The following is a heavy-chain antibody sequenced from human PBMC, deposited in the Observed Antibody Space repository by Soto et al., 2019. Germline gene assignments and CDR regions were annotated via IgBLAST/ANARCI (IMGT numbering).Heavy chain of an antibody. CDR2: LSGSSLTV. Sequence: EVQLLESGGGLVQPGGSLRLTCAASGFTFGSYGMSWVRQAPGKGLEWVSSLSGSSLTVYYADSVKGRFTISRDNSDNTLFLKMTSLRAEDTAFYYCAKDKRKAARPIGYFAHWAREPWSPSPQ. CDR1: GFTFGSYG. D-gene: IGHD6-6*01. J-gene: IGHJ4*02. V-gene: IGHV3-23*01. CDR3: AKDKRKAARPIGYFAH.